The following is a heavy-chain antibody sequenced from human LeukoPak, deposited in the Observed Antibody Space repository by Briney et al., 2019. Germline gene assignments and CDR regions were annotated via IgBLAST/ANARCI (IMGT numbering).Heavy chain of an antibody. J-gene: IGHJ6*03. Sequence: PGRSLRLSCAASGFTFSGYAMHWVRQAPGKGLEWVAVISSDGSNKYYADSVKGQFTISRDNSNNTLYLQMNSLRPEDTAVYYCARGAGTTVYYMDVWGKGTTVTVSS. CDR1: GFTFSGYA. V-gene: IGHV3-30*01. CDR2: ISSDGSNK. D-gene: IGHD1-7*01. CDR3: ARGAGTTVYYMDV.